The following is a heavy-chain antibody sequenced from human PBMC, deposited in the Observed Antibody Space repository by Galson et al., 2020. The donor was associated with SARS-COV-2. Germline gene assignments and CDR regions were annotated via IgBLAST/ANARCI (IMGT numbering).Heavy chain of an antibody. CDR1: GYNFGTYW. D-gene: IGHD3-10*01. J-gene: IGHJ5*01. CDR2: IYPSGSDT. V-gene: IGHV5-51*01. CDR3: ARHTSHFFDSGSYSWFDS. Sequence: GESLNISCKASGYNFGTYWIGWVRQMSGKGLEWMGIIYPSGSDTRYSPSFQGQVTFSADRSTTTAYLQWSSVKASDSAVYYCARHTSHFFDSGSYSWFDSWGQGTLVTVSS.